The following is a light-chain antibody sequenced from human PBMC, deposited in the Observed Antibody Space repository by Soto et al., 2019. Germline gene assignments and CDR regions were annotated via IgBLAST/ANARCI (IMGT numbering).Light chain of an antibody. J-gene: IGLJ1*01. CDR1: NIGNKR. V-gene: IGLV3-21*04. CDR2: YDS. CDR3: QVWDIMTDNYV. Sequence: SYELTQPPSVSVAPEKTATITCGGNNIGNKRVHWYRQKPGQAPVLLISYDSDRPSGIPERFSGSNSENTATLYISRVEAGDEADYYCQVWDIMTDNYVFGSGTKLTVL.